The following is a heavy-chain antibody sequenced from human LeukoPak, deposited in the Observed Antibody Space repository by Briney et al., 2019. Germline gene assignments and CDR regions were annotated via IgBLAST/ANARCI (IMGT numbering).Heavy chain of an antibody. CDR2: IYYSGST. J-gene: IGHJ6*03. CDR1: GGSISSSSYY. D-gene: IGHD3-10*01. Sequence: NTSETLSLTCTVSGGSISSSSYYWGWIRQPPGKGLEWIGSIYYSGSTYYNPSLKSRVTISVDTSKNQFSLKLSSVTAADTAVYYCARLSWDMVRGVIIRKQNYYYYYMDVWGKGTTVTISS. V-gene: IGHV4-39*01. CDR3: ARLSWDMVRGVIIRKQNYYYYYMDV.